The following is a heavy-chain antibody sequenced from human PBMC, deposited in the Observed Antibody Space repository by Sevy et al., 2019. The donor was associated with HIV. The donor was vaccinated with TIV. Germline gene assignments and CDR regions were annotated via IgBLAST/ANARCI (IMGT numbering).Heavy chain of an antibody. CDR3: AREGGLDFWSGYSSAEYFQH. V-gene: IGHV3-21*01. CDR1: GFTFSSYS. CDR2: ISSSSSYI. Sequence: GGSLRLSCAASGFTFSSYSMNWVRQAPGKGLEWVSSISSSSSYIYYADSVKGRFTISRDNAKNSLYLQMNSLRAEDTAVYYCAREGGLDFWSGYSSAEYFQHWGQGTLVTVSS. D-gene: IGHD3-3*01. J-gene: IGHJ1*01.